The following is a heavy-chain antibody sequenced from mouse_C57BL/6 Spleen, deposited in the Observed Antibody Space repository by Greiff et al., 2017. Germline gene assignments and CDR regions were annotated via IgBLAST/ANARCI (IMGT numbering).Heavy chain of an antibody. J-gene: IGHJ2*01. CDR3: AIVRYYGSSGSFDY. CDR2: IYPRSGNT. CDR1: GYTFTSYG. Sequence: VKLQQSGAELARPGASVKLSCKASGYTFTSYGISWVKQRTGQGLEWIGEIYPRSGNTYYNEKFKGKATLTADKSSSTAYMELRSLTSEDSAVYFCAIVRYYGSSGSFDYWGQGTTLTVSS. D-gene: IGHD1-1*01. V-gene: IGHV1-81*01.